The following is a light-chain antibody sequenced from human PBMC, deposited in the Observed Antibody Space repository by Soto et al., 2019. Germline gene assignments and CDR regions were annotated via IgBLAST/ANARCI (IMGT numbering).Light chain of an antibody. CDR2: DAS. V-gene: IGKV1-33*01. Sequence: ILMRQSESAVSAYDRYRCTITYQASQDISNYLNWYQQKPGKAPKLLIYDASNLETGVPSRFSGSGSGTDFSHTISSLQPEDSATYYCRQIYSTPWTFGEGSKVDIK. J-gene: IGKJ1*01. CDR1: QDISNY. CDR3: RQIYSTPWT.